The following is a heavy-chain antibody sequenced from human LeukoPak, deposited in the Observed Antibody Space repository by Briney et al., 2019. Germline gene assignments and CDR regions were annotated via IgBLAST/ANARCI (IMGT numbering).Heavy chain of an antibody. CDR3: ARGLPYMLWLVREGGYFDY. D-gene: IGHD6-19*01. J-gene: IGHJ4*02. CDR2: IYHSGST. CDR1: GYCISSGYY. Sequence: SETLSLTCTVSGYCISSGYYWGWIRQPPGKGLEWSGSIYHSGSTYYNPSLKSRVTISVDTSKNQFSLKLSSETAADTAVYYCARGLPYMLWLVREGGYFDYWGQGTLVTVSS. V-gene: IGHV4-38-2*02.